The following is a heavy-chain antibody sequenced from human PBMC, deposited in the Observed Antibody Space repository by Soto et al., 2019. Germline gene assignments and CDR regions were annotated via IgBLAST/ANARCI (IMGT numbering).Heavy chain of an antibody. D-gene: IGHD3-22*01. CDR1: GFTFSTYG. CDR2: ISYDGGNK. J-gene: IGHJ4*02. V-gene: IGHV3-30*18. Sequence: GGSLRLSCAASGFTFSTYGMHWVRQAPGKGLEWVAVISYDGGNKNFADSVKGRFTIFRDNSKNTLYLQMNSLGAEDTAVYYCAKDSVFTGNYYGFDYWGQGTLVTVSS. CDR3: AKDSVFTGNYYGFDY.